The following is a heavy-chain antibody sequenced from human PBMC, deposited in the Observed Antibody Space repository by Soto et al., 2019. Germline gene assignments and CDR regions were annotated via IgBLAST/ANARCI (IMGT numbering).Heavy chain of an antibody. CDR2: IKEEGSEK. CDR1: GFTFSSQW. D-gene: IGHD3-22*01. Sequence: PGGSLRLACVLSGFTFSSQWMSWVRQAAGKGLEWVANIKEEGSEKKYVDSVKCRFTISRNNAKNSLYLQMNSLRAEDTAVYYCARASWDSSGFYPYYFDYWGQGTLVTVSS. V-gene: IGHV3-7*01. J-gene: IGHJ4*02. CDR3: ARASWDSSGFYPYYFDY.